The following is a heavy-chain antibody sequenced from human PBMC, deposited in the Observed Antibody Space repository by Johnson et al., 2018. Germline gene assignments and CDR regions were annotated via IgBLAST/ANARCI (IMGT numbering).Heavy chain of an antibody. CDR3: ARDGIVGATPGAFDI. V-gene: IGHV3-9*01. Sequence: VQLVESGGGLVQPGRSLRLSCAASGFTFDDYAMHWVRQAPGQGLEWVSGISWNSGSIGYADSVKGRFTISRDNAKNSLYLQMNSLRAEDTALYYCARDGIVGATPGAFDIWGQGTMVTVSS. CDR1: GFTFDDYA. D-gene: IGHD1-26*01. CDR2: ISWNSGSI. J-gene: IGHJ3*02.